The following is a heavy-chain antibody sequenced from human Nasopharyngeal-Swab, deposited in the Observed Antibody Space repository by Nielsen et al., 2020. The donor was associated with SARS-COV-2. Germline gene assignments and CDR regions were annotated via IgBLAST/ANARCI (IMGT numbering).Heavy chain of an antibody. V-gene: IGHV3-23*01. CDR1: GFTFSSYA. J-gene: IGHJ4*02. CDR3: AKGQSAYARFDS. Sequence: GGSLRLSCAASGFTFSSYAMSWVRQAPGKGLEWVSAISGSGGSTYYADSVEGRFTISRDHSKSTLYLQLNSLRADDTAIYYCAKGQSAYARFDSWGRGTLVTVSS. CDR2: ISGSGGST. D-gene: IGHD3-3*01.